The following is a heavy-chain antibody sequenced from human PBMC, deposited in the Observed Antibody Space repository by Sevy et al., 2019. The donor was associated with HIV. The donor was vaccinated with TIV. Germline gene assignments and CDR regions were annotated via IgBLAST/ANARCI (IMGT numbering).Heavy chain of an antibody. CDR1: GFSFSDYY. CDR3: ARGLYGMDV. V-gene: IGHV3-11*01. Sequence: GGCLRLSCAASGFSFSDYYMSWIRQTPERGLEWLSYISTRGSIRDYADALRGRFTISRDNANSSLYLQMNSLRAEDTAIYYCARGLYGMDVWGQGTTVTVSS. CDR2: ISTRGSIR. J-gene: IGHJ6*02.